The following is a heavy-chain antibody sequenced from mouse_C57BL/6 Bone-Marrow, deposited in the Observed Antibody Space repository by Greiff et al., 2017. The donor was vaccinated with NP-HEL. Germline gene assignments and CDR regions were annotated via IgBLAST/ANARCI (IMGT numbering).Heavy chain of an antibody. CDR1: GFSLTSYG. Sequence: QVQLQQSGPGLVQPSPSLSITCTVSGFSLTSYGVHWVRQSPGKGLEWLGVIWSGGSTDYNAAFISRLSISKDNSTRQVFFKMNSRQADDTAIDYCASRHYYGSSHWYFDVWGTGTTVTVSS. CDR3: ASRHYYGSSHWYFDV. CDR2: IWSGGST. D-gene: IGHD1-1*01. V-gene: IGHV2-2*01. J-gene: IGHJ1*03.